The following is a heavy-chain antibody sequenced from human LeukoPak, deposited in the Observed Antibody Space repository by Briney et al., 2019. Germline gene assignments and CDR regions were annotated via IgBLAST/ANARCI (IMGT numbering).Heavy chain of an antibody. D-gene: IGHD3-10*01. V-gene: IGHV3-48*01. CDR2: ISSSSSTI. J-gene: IGHJ5*02. Sequence: GGSLRLSCAASGFTFSSYSMNWVRQAPGKGPEWVSYISSSSSTIYYADSVKGRFTISRDNAKNSLYLQMNSLRAEDTAVYYCARTLWFGGQDWFDPWGQGTLVTVSS. CDR1: GFTFSSYS. CDR3: ARTLWFGGQDWFDP.